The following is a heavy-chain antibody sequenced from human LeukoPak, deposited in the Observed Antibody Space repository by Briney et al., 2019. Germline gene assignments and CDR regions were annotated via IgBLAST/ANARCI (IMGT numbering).Heavy chain of an antibody. D-gene: IGHD1-26*01. CDR1: GGSISTSSYC. J-gene: IGHJ3*02. CDR3: ARFAVGATYDDAFDI. CDR2: IYYSGST. V-gene: IGHV4-39*01. Sequence: SETLSLTXTVSGGSISTSSYCWGWIRQPPGKGLEWIGSIYYSGSTYYNPSLKSRVTISVDTSKNQFSLRLSSVTAADTAVYYCARFAVGATYDDAFDIWGQGTMVTVSS.